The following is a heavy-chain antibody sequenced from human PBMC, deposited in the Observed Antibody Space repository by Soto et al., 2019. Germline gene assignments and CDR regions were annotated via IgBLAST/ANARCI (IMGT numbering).Heavy chain of an antibody. D-gene: IGHD3-10*01. CDR2: ISGSGGST. CDR1: GFTFSSYA. V-gene: IGHV3-23*01. CDR3: AKVRAPMRFGEDDAFDI. Sequence: GGSLRLSCAASGFTFSSYAMSWVRQAPGKGLEWVSAISGSGGSTYYADSVKGRFTISRDNSKNTLYLQMNSLRAEDTAVYYCAKVRAPMRFGEDDAFDIWGQGTMVTVSS. J-gene: IGHJ3*02.